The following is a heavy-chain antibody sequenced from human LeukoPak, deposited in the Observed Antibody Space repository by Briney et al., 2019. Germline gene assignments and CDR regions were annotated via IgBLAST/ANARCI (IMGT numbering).Heavy chain of an antibody. D-gene: IGHD6-13*01. CDR3: ARRGTSSSWAHFDY. CDR1: GFTFSSYW. V-gene: IGHV3-7*05. CDR2: IKQDGSEK. Sequence: GGPLRLSCAASGFTFSSYWMTWVRQAPGKGRDWVAKIKQDGSEKYYVDSVKGRFTISRDNAKNSLYLQMNSLGAEDTAVYYCARRGTSSSWAHFDYWGQGTLVTVSS. J-gene: IGHJ4*02.